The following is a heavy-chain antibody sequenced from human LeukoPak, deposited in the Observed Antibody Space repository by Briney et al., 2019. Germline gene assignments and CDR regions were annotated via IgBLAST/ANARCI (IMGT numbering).Heavy chain of an antibody. J-gene: IGHJ4*02. D-gene: IGHD3-9*01. CDR2: ISSSSSYI. V-gene: IGHV3-21*01. CDR1: GFTFSSYS. Sequence: GGSLRLSCAASGFTFSSYSMNWVRQAPGKRLEWVSSISSSSSYIYYADSVKGRFTISRDNAKNSLYLQMNSLRAEDTAVYYCAISRGGILTGYYPFDYWGQGTLVTASS. CDR3: AISRGGILTGYYPFDY.